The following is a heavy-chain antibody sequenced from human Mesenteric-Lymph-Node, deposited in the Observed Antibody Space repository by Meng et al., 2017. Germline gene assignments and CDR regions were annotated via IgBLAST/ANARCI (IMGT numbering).Heavy chain of an antibody. J-gene: IGHJ4*02. CDR2: ISGDSVHI. CDR3: AKALGYSYGSFFDY. D-gene: IGHD5-18*01. CDR1: GFSFSSYS. Sequence: GESLKISCAASGFSFSSYSLNWVRQAPGKGLEWVSSISGDSVHIMYGDSAKGRFTTSRDDAESSMYLQMNNLRAEDTALYYCAKALGYSYGSFFDYWGQGTLVTVSS. V-gene: IGHV3-21*04.